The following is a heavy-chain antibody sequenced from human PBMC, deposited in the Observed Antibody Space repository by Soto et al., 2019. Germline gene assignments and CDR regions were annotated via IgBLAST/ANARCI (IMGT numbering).Heavy chain of an antibody. CDR1: GFTFSSYA. D-gene: IGHD3-10*01. CDR3: ARVRFGELV. Sequence: EVQLLESGGGLVQPGGSLRLSCAASGFTFSSYAMSWVRQAPGKGLEWVSIIGVGGGDRYYPASVKGRFTISRDNSRDTLYLEMNSLRDEDTAVYYCARVRFGELVWGQGTLVTVSS. V-gene: IGHV3-23*01. CDR2: IGVGGGDR. J-gene: IGHJ4*02.